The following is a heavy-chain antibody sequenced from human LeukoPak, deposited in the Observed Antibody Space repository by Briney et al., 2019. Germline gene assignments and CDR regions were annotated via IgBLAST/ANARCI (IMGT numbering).Heavy chain of an antibody. Sequence: QAGGSLRLSCAASGFTFSSYSMNWVRQAPGKGLEWVSYISSSSSTIYYADSVKGRFTISRDNAKNSLYLQMNSLRDEDTAVYYCARVIVVVPAALRNYYYYGMDVWGQGTTVTVSS. V-gene: IGHV3-48*02. CDR2: ISSSSSTI. CDR3: ARVIVVVPAALRNYYYYGMDV. CDR1: GFTFSSYS. J-gene: IGHJ6*02. D-gene: IGHD2-2*01.